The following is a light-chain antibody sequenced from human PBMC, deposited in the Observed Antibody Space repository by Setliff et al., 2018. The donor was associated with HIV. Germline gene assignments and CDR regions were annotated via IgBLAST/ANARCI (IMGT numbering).Light chain of an antibody. CDR3: ASYRPNDLGV. Sequence: QSALTQPRSVSGSPGQSVTIPCTGTSSDVGSYNFVTWYQQHPGKVPKLIIYDVTRRPSGVPDRFSGSRSGNTASLTISGLQSEDEADYYCASYRPNDLGVFGTGTKVTVL. CDR1: SSDVGSYNF. J-gene: IGLJ1*01. CDR2: DVT. V-gene: IGLV2-11*01.